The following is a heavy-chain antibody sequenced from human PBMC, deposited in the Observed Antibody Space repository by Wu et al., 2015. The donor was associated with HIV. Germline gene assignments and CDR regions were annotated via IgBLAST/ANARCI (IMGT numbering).Heavy chain of an antibody. CDR2: INPSGGST. CDR1: GYTFTSYY. J-gene: IGHJ4*02. D-gene: IGHD5-18*01. Sequence: QVQLVQSGAEVKKPGASVKVSCKAFGYTFTSYYMHWVRQAPGQGLEWMGIINPSGGSTSYAQKFQGRVTMTRDTSTSTVYMELRSLRLDDTAIYYCASGIQAGGANYWGQGTLVTVSS. V-gene: IGHV1-46*01. CDR3: ASGIQAGGANY.